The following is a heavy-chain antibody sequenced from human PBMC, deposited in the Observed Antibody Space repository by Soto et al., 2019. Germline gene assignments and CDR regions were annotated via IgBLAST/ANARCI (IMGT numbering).Heavy chain of an antibody. J-gene: IGHJ4*02. D-gene: IGHD2-2*01. Sequence: EVQLVESGGGLVQPGGSLRLSCAASGFTFSNYWMSWVRQAPGMGLEWVANIKKDETEEYYVDSVKGRFTISRDDAKNSLFLQMNSLRAEDTAVYYCAAYCSSISCTPCHGYSWGQGTLVTVSS. V-gene: IGHV3-7*03. CDR1: GFTFSNYW. CDR2: IKKDETEE. CDR3: AAYCSSISCTPCHGYS.